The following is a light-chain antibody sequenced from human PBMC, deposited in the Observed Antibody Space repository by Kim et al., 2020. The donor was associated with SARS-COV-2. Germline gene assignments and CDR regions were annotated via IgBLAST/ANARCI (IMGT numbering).Light chain of an antibody. CDR2: AAS. CDR3: QQAYSVPYT. V-gene: IGKV1-39*01. Sequence: GVRVTITCRASQNIKSYLNWYQQKPGKAPKVLINAASSLQSGVPSRFSGRGSGTNFTLTITSLQPEDPSTYYCQQAYSVPYTFGQGTKLEI. J-gene: IGKJ2*01. CDR1: QNIKSY.